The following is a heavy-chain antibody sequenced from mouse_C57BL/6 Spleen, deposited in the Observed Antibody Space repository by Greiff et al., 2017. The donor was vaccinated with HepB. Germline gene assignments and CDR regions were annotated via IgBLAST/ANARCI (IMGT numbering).Heavy chain of an antibody. D-gene: IGHD2-4*01. CDR1: GYTFTSYW. CDR2: IYPGSGST. Sequence: QVQLQQPGAELVKPGASVKMSCKASGYTFTSYWITWVKQRPGQGLEWIGDIYPGSGSTNYNEKFKSKATLTVDTSSSTAYMQLSSLTSEDSAVYYCARSHDYDVRAMDYWGQGTSVTVSS. J-gene: IGHJ4*01. V-gene: IGHV1-55*01. CDR3: ARSHDYDVRAMDY.